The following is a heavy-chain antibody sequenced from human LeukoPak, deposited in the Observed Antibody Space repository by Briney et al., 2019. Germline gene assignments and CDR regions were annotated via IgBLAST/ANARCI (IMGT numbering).Heavy chain of an antibody. CDR2: IIPILGIA. CDR1: GGTFSSYA. Sequence: GASVKVSCKASGGTFSSYAISWVRQAPGQGLEWMGRIIPILGIANYAQKFQGRVTITADKSTSTAYMELSSLRSEDTAVYYCARVIAVAATSEYYFDYWGQGTLVTASS. D-gene: IGHD6-19*01. CDR3: ARVIAVAATSEYYFDY. V-gene: IGHV1-69*04. J-gene: IGHJ4*02.